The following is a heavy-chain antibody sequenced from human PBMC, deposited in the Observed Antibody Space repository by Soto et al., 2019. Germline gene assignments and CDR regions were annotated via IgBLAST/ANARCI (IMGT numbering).Heavy chain of an antibody. CDR2: IYHSGST. CDR1: GVSISSSNW. CDR3: ASLPGARTMVRGNLMDV. D-gene: IGHD3-10*01. V-gene: IGHV4-4*02. Sequence: SLTCVVSGVSISSSNWWSWVRQPPGEGLEWLGEIYHSGSTNYNPSFKSRVTISVDKSKNQFSLKLRSVTAADTAVYYCASLPGARTMVRGNLMDVWGQGTPDTGS. J-gene: IGHJ6*02.